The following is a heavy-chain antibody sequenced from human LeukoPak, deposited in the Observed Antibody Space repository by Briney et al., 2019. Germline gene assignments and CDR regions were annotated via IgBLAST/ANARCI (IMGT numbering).Heavy chain of an antibody. CDR1: GFTFDDYA. CDR2: ISWNSGSI. V-gene: IGHV3-9*01. CDR3: AKADGDY. J-gene: IGHJ4*02. Sequence: FLRLSCAASGFTFDDYAMHWVRQAPGKGLEWVSGISWNSGSIGYADSVKGRFTISRDNAKNSLYLQMNSLRAEDTALYYCAKADGDYWGQGTLVTVSS.